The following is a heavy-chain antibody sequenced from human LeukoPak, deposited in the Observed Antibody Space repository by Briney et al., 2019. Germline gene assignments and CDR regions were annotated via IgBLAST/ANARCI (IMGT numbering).Heavy chain of an antibody. CDR1: GDTFTEYY. V-gene: IGHV1-2*06. J-gene: IGHJ4*02. CDR3: ARGYISADDNS. D-gene: IGHD6-13*01. CDR2: INPHNGDT. Sequence: ASVKVSCKASGDTFTEYYIHWVRQAPGQGLEYMGRINPHNGDTNYQPTFQGRVTMTRDTSISTAYMELSRLASDDTAVYFCARGYISADDNSWGQGTLVTVSS.